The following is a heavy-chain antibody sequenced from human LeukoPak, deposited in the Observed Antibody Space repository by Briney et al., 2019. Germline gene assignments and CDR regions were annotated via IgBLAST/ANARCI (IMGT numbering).Heavy chain of an antibody. Sequence: SETLSLTCTVSGGSISSYYWSWIRQPPGKGLEWIGYIYYSGSTNYNPSLKSRVTISVDTSKNQFSLKLSSVTAADTAVYYCAREGQWLPGFDYWGQGILVTVSS. J-gene: IGHJ4*02. CDR2: IYYSGST. D-gene: IGHD6-19*01. V-gene: IGHV4-59*01. CDR1: GGSISSYY. CDR3: AREGQWLPGFDY.